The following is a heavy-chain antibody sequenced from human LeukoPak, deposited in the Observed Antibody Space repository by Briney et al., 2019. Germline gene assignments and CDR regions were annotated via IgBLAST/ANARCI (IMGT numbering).Heavy chain of an antibody. CDR3: AKRRDRGSYYYCDY. V-gene: IGHV3-48*03. CDR1: GFTFSSYD. CDR2: ISSSGSTI. Sequence: GGSLRLSCAASGFTFSSYDLNWVRQAPGKGLEWVSYISSSGSTIYYADSVKGRFTISRDNAKNSLYLQMNSLRAEDTAVYYCAKRRDRGSYYYCDYGGQGTLVTVSS. D-gene: IGHD1-26*01. J-gene: IGHJ4*02.